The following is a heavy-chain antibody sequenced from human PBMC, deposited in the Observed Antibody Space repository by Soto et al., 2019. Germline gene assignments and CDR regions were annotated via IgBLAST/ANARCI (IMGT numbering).Heavy chain of an antibody. CDR2: ISGSGGST. CDR3: TLVVPAAIVYYGMDV. D-gene: IGHD2-2*01. CDR1: GFTFSSYA. Sequence: GGSLRLSCAASGFTFSSYAMSWVRQAPGKGLEWVSAISGSGGSTYYADSVKGRFTISRDNSKNTLYLQMNSLRAEDTAVYYCTLVVPAAIVYYGMDVWGQGTTVTVSS. J-gene: IGHJ6*02. V-gene: IGHV3-23*01.